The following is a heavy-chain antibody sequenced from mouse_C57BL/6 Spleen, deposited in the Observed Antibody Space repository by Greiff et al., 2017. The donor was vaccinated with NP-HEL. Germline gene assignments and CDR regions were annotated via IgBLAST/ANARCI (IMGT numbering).Heavy chain of an antibody. CDR3: AWGATVPAMDY. D-gene: IGHD1-1*01. V-gene: IGHV5-17*01. J-gene: IGHJ4*01. CDR1: GFTFSDYG. Sequence: EVKLVESGGGLVKPGGSLKLSCAASGFTFSDYGMHWVRQAPEKGLEWVAYISSGSSTIYYADTVKGRFTISRDNAKNTLFLQMTSLRSEDTAMYYCAWGATVPAMDYWGQGTSVTVSS. CDR2: ISSGSSTI.